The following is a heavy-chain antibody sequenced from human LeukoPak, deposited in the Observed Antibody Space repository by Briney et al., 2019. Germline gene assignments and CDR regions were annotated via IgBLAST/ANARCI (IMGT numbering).Heavy chain of an antibody. J-gene: IGHJ4*02. CDR2: INHSGGT. D-gene: IGHD2-8*01. Sequence: LRLSCAASGFTFSSYAMSWIRQPPGKGLEWIGEINHSGGTTYNPSLESRVTVSLDKSKNQLSLNLTSVTAADTAVYYCSRENGAFSPFGYWGQGTLVTVLS. CDR1: GFTFSSYA. CDR3: SRENGAFSPFGY. V-gene: IGHV4-34*01.